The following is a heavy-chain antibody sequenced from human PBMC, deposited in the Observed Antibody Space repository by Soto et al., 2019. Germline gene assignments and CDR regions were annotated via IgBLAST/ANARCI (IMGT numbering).Heavy chain of an antibody. CDR2: IYPGDSDT. CDR3: ARVCSGGSCYSATFQH. CDR1: GYSFTSYW. Sequence: GESLKISCKGSGYSFTSYWIGWVRQMPGKGLEWMGIIYPGDSDTRYSPSFQGQVTISADKSISTAYLQWSSLKASDTAMYYCARVCSGGSCYSATFQHWGQGTLVTVSS. D-gene: IGHD2-15*01. J-gene: IGHJ1*01. V-gene: IGHV5-51*01.